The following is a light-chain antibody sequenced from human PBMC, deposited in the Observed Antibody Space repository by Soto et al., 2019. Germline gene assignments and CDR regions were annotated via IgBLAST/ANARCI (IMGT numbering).Light chain of an antibody. V-gene: IGKV3-11*01. CDR2: DAS. J-gene: IGKJ3*01. CDR3: QQRSNWPPFFT. CDR1: QSVSSY. Sequence: EIVLTQSPATLSLSPGERATLSCRASQSVSSYLAWYQQKPGQAPRLLIYDASNRATGIPARFSGSGSGTDFTLTISSLEPEDFAVYYCQQRSNWPPFFTFGPGTKVDTK.